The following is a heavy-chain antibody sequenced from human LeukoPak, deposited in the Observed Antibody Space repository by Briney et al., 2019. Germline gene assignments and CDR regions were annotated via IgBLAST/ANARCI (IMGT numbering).Heavy chain of an antibody. J-gene: IGHJ6*02. V-gene: IGHV1-18*01. CDR2: ISAYNGNT. CDR1: GYTFTSYG. CDR3: AKVPFTIFGVGTMKQYYYYGMDV. Sequence: ASVKVSCKASGYTFTSYGISWVRQAPGQGLEGMGWISAYNGNTNYAQKLQGRVTMTTDASTSTAYMELRSLRSDDTAVYYCAKVPFTIFGVGTMKQYYYYGMDVWGQGTTVTVSS. D-gene: IGHD3-3*01.